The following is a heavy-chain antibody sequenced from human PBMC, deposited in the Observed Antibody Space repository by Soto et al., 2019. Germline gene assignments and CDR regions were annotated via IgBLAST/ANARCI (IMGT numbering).Heavy chain of an antibody. CDR2: ISGGGGTT. CDR1: GFTFSNFA. Sequence: GGSLRLSCASSGFTFSNFAMSWVRQAPGKGLEWVSVISGGGGTTYYADSVKGRFTISRDNSKNTLYLQMDSLRAEDTALYYCAKAMSTPSRPRNYFDYWGQGTLVTVSS. J-gene: IGHJ4*02. CDR3: AKAMSTPSRPRNYFDY. V-gene: IGHV3-23*01. D-gene: IGHD6-6*01.